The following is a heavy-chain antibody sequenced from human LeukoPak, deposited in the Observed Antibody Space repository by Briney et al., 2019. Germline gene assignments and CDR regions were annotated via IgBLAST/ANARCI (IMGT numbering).Heavy chain of an antibody. J-gene: IGHJ4*02. CDR2: IKSKSDGATT. D-gene: IGHD7-27*01. CDR1: GFTFSNVW. CDR3: TTYSSTGVDY. V-gene: IGHV3-15*01. Sequence: GGSLRLSCAASGFTFSNVWMTWVRQAPGKGLEWVGRIKSKSDGATTDYAAPVKGRFTISIDDSKNTLYLQMNSLKTEDTAVYYCTTYSSTGVDYWGQGTLVTVSS.